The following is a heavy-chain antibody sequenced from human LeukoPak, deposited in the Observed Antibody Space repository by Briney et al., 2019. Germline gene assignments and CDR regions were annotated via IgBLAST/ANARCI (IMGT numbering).Heavy chain of an antibody. CDR1: GYTLTELS. CDR3: ARDVVGYSHGRLRWFDP. CDR2: FDPEDGET. V-gene: IGHV1-24*01. D-gene: IGHD5-18*01. J-gene: IGHJ5*02. Sequence: ASVKVSCKVSGYTLTELSMHWVRQAPGKGLEWMGGFDPEDGETICAQKFQGRVTMTEDTSTDTAYMELSSLRSEDTAVYYCARDVVGYSHGRLRWFDPWGQGTLVTVSS.